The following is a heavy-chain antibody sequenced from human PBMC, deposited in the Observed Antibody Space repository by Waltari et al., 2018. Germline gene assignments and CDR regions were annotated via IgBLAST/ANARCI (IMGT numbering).Heavy chain of an antibody. V-gene: IGHV1-8*01. J-gene: IGHJ4*02. CDR1: GYTFTRYD. Sequence: QVQLVQSGAEVKKPGASVKVPCKASGYTFTRYDINWVRQATGQGLEWMGWMNPNSVNTGYAKKFQGRVTMTRNTSISTAYMELSSLRSEDTAVYYCARVGWLQSHEPFDYWGQGTLVTVSS. CDR2: MNPNSVNT. CDR3: ARVGWLQSHEPFDY. D-gene: IGHD5-12*01.